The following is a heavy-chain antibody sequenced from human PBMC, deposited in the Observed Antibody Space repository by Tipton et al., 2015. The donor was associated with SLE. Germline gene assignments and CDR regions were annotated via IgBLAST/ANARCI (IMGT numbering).Heavy chain of an antibody. CDR1: GFTFSDVY. D-gene: IGHD2-21*02. J-gene: IGHJ4*02. CDR2: ISPTGSII. CDR3: ATGRARDV. V-gene: IGHV3-11*01. Sequence: SLRLSCVVSGFTFSDVYMHWIRQAPGKGLEWVSYISPTGSIIHYEDTVEGRLVISRDNGNNALYLQMNDLRAEDTAVYYCATGRARDVRGQGTHGTVS.